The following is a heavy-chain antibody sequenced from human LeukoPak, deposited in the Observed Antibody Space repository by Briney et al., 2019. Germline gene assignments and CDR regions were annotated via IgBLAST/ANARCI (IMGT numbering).Heavy chain of an antibody. V-gene: IGHV3-33*01. D-gene: IGHD1-14*01. CDR1: RFTFGGYG. CDR2: IAYDGSRA. J-gene: IGHJ4*02. CDR3: TRYNNDHFDY. Sequence: PGGSLRLSCAGSRFTFGGYGMHWFRQTPGKGLEWVAVIAYDGSRAFYADSVKGRFTISRDNSKNTMSVQMDDLRAEDTAVYYCTRYNNDHFDYWGQGTLVTVSS.